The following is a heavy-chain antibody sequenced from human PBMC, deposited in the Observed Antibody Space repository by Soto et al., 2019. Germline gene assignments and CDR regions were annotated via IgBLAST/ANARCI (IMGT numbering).Heavy chain of an antibody. CDR2: IYRSGSA. CDR1: GGSINSGGYS. J-gene: IGHJ6*02. CDR3: AVSGRGGLDV. Sequence: QLQLQESGSGLVKPSQKLSPTCTVSGGSINSGGYSWSWIRQPPGKGLEWIGYIYRSGSAYYSPSLPDRVTISVDTSKNHFSLNPTSVTAADTAVYYCAVSGRGGLDVWGQGTTVTVSS. V-gene: IGHV4-30-2*01. D-gene: IGHD3-10*01.